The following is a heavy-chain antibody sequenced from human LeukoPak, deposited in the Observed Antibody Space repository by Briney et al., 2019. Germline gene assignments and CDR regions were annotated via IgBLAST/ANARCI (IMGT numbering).Heavy chain of an antibody. CDR1: GFNFWGTG. CDR3: AREVQLERLGFGKEGSAFDY. V-gene: IGHV3-21*01. Sequence: GGSLRLSCAVSGFNFWGTGMSWVRQAPGKGLEWVSSISSSSSYIYYADSVKGRFTISRDNAKNSLYLQMNSLRAEDTAVYYCAREVQLERLGFGKEGSAFDYWGQGTLVTVSS. CDR2: ISSSSSYI. D-gene: IGHD1-1*01. J-gene: IGHJ4*02.